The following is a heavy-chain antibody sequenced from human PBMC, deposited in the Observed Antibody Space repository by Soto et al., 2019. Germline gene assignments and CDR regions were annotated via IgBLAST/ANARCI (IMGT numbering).Heavy chain of an antibody. V-gene: IGHV4-59*08. Sequence: QVQLQESGPGLVKPSETLSLTCTVSGDSLRNYYWSWIRQPPGKGLEWIGYISYSGSTNYSPSLRGLFTKPVDRSKNRSPRRLGSVPAANTAGYHWARTFWSGFRLDYYSMDAGAKGPRSPSP. J-gene: IGHJ6*03. CDR3: ARTFWSGFRLDYYSMDA. CDR1: GDSLRNYY. D-gene: IGHD3-3*01. CDR2: ISYSGST.